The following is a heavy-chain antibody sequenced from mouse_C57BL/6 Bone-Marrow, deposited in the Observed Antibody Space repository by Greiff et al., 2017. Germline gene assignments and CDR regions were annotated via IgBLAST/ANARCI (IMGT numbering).Heavy chain of an antibody. CDR3: ARGNDYYYAMDY. Sequence: EVKLMESGPELVKPGASVKISCKASGYSFTDYNMNWVKQRHGTSLEWIGVINPNYVNTSYNQKFKGKATLTVDQSSRTAYMQLTRLTSEYSAVYFCARGNDYYYAMDYWGQGTSVTVSS. CDR2: INPNYVNT. CDR1: GYSFTDYN. J-gene: IGHJ4*01. D-gene: IGHD2-4*01. V-gene: IGHV1-39*01.